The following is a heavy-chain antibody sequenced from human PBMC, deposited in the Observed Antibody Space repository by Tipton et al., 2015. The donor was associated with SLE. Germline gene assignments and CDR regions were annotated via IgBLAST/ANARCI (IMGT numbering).Heavy chain of an antibody. CDR1: GGSFSGYY. Sequence: TLSLTCAVYGGSFSGYYWSWIRQPPGTGLEWIGKINHSGSTNYNPSLKSRVTISVDTSKNQFSLKLSSVTAADTAVYYCARESRSSSWYYFDYWGQGTLVTVSS. V-gene: IGHV4-34*01. J-gene: IGHJ4*02. D-gene: IGHD6-13*01. CDR3: ARESRSSSWYYFDY. CDR2: INHSGST.